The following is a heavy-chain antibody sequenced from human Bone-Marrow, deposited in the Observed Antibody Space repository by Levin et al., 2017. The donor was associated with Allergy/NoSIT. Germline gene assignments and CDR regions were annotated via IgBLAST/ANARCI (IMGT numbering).Heavy chain of an antibody. V-gene: IGHV3-23*01. CDR1: GFTFSSYA. CDR3: AKDLFTMVRGVKPFYYYDGMDV. J-gene: IGHJ6*02. D-gene: IGHD3-10*01. Sequence: GESLKISCAASGFTFSSYAMSWVRQAPGKGLEWVSAISGSGGSTYYADSVKGRFTISRDNSKNTLYLQMNSLRAEDTAVYYCAKDLFTMVRGVKPFYYYDGMDVWGQGTTVTVSS. CDR2: ISGSGGST.